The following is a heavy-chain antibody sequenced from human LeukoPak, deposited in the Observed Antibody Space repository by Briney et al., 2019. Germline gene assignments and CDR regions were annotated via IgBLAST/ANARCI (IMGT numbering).Heavy chain of an antibody. Sequence: SETLSLTCIVSGGSISRYYWSWIRQPPGKGLEWIGYIYYSGSTNYNPSLKSRVTISVDTSKNQFALKLSSVTAADTAVYYCAKGRAYFDYWGQGTLVTVSS. CDR3: AKGRAYFDY. CDR1: GGSISRYY. J-gene: IGHJ4*02. CDR2: IYYSGST. V-gene: IGHV4-59*01.